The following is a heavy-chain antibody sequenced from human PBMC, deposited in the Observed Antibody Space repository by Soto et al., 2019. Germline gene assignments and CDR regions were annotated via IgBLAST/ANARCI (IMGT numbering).Heavy chain of an antibody. V-gene: IGHV4-31*03. D-gene: IGHD3-10*01. CDR2: IYYSGST. CDR3: AGDASYYYGSGSYYRDYYYYGMDV. Sequence: SETLSLTCTVSGGSVSSGSYYWSWIRQHPGKGLEWIGYIYYSGSTYYNPSLKSRSTISVDTSKNEFSLKLSSVTAADTAVYYCAGDASYYYGSGSYYRDYYYYGMDVWGQGTTVTVSS. J-gene: IGHJ6*02. CDR1: GGSVSSGSYY.